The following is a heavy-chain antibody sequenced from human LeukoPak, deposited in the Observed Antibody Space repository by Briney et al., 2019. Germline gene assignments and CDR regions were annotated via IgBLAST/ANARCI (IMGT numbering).Heavy chain of an antibody. D-gene: IGHD6-13*01. V-gene: IGHV5-51*01. CDR1: GYSFTNYW. J-gene: IGHJ4*02. CDR2: IYPGDSDT. Sequence: GESLKISCKASGYSFTNYWIGWVRQMPGEGLEFMGIIYPGDSDTRYSPSFQGQVTISADKSISTAYLHWSSLKASDTAMYYCAKLGAYSSSWYGFFDYWGQGTLVTVSS. CDR3: AKLGAYSSSWYGFFDY.